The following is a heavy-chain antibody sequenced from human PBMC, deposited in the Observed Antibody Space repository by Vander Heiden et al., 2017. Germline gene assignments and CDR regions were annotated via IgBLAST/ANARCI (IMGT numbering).Heavy chain of an antibody. D-gene: IGHD3-10*01. J-gene: IGHJ6*02. Sequence: GFIRSKAYGGTTEYAASVKGRFTISRDDSKSIAYLQMNSLKTEDTAVYYCTFPPYYYGSGSYYGQHYYYGMDVWGQGTTVTVSS. V-gene: IGHV3-49*02. CDR3: TFPPYYYGSGSYYGQHYYYGMDV. CDR2: IRSKAYGGTT.